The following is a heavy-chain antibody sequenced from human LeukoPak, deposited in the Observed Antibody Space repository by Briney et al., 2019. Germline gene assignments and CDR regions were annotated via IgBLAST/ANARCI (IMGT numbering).Heavy chain of an antibody. CDR2: IRSKANSYAT. CDR3: TRLREGPGD. V-gene: IGHV3-73*01. D-gene: IGHD7-27*01. J-gene: IGHJ4*02. Sequence: PGGSLRLSCADSGVTFSGSAMCWVRQASGKGLGWVGRIRSKANSYATAYAAWGKGRFIISRGDSKNTAYLQMNRLKTEDTAVYYCTRLREGPGDWGQGTLVTVSS. CDR1: GVTFSGSA.